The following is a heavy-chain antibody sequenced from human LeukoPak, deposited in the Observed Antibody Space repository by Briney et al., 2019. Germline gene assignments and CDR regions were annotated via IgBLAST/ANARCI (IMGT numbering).Heavy chain of an antibody. J-gene: IGHJ4*02. CDR1: SDSISSGFFH. Sequence: SDTLSLTCTVSSDSISSGFFHWTWIRQPAGKGLEWIGRFSTGGSANYNPSLKSRVSISVDTSKNQFSLKLSSVTAADTAVYYCARGAMIRALADWGQGALVTVSS. V-gene: IGHV4-61*02. CDR2: FSTGGSA. D-gene: IGHD3-10*01. CDR3: ARGAMIRALAD.